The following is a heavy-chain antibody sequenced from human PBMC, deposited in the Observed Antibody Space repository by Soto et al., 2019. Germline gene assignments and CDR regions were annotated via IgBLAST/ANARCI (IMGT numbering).Heavy chain of an antibody. CDR1: GGSFSDYS. V-gene: IGHV4-34*01. D-gene: IGHD3-22*01. Sequence: PWETLSLTCAVYGGSFSDYSWSWIRQPPGQWLEWIGEINHSGSTNLHPSLKSRVTISVDTSKNQFSLKLSSVTAADTAVYYCARVYSPTRKPNNYYPYLDFWAQGXVVTVSS. CDR3: ARVYSPTRKPNNYYPYLDF. J-gene: IGHJ4*02. CDR2: INHSGST.